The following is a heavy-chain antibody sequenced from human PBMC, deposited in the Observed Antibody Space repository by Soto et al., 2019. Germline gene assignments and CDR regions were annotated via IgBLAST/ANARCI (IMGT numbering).Heavy chain of an antibody. V-gene: IGHV1-18*01. J-gene: IGHJ6*02. CDR2: ISAYNGNT. Sequence: ASATFSCRESRYGFDSYGMSWVRPAAGQGLEWMGWISAYNGNTNYAQKLQGRVTMTTDTSTSTAYMELRSLRSDDTAVYYCARDGGVRRNPPWDYYYGMDVWGQGTTVTVSS. D-gene: IGHD3-16*01. CDR3: ARDGGVRRNPPWDYYYGMDV. CDR1: RYGFDSYG.